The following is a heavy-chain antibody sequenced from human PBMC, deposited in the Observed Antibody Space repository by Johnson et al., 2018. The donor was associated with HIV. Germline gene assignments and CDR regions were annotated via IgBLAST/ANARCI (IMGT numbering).Heavy chain of an antibody. CDR1: GFTFSAYY. D-gene: IGHD5-24*01. J-gene: IGHJ3*02. Sequence: VQLVESGGGLVQPGGSLRLSCVTSGFTFSAYYMSWIRQAPGKGLECLSYISSNGGSTYYANSLKDRFTISRDNSKNTLYLQMGSLRAEDMAVYYCARCRDAYTLLSAFDIWGQGTMVTVSS. CDR2: ISSNGGST. CDR3: ARCRDAYTLLSAFDI. V-gene: IGHV3-64*01.